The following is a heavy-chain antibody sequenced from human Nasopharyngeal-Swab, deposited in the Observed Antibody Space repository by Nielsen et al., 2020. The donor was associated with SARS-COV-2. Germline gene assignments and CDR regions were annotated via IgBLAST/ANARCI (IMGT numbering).Heavy chain of an antibody. D-gene: IGHD3-10*01. CDR1: GVTFSSYW. CDR2: ISTDGSST. V-gene: IGHV3-74*01. Sequence: GESLNISCAASGVTFSSYWMHWVRQAPGKGLVWVSRISTDGSSTNYADSVKGRFTISRDNAKDTLFLQMNSLRAEDTAVYYCAILRGGIDYWGQGTLVTVSS. CDR3: AILRGGIDY. J-gene: IGHJ4*02.